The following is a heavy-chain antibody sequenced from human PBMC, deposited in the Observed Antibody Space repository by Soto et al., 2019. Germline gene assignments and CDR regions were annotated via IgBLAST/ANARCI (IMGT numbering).Heavy chain of an antibody. J-gene: IGHJ6*02. CDR2: IRSKANSYAT. D-gene: IGHD2-2*01. CDR3: TSPDIVVVPHINYGMDV. Sequence: EVQLVESGGGLVQPGGSLKLSCAASGFTFSGSAMHWVRQASGKGLEWVGRIRSKANSYATAYAASVKGRFTISRDDSKNTAYLQMNSLKTEDTAVYYCTSPDIVVVPHINYGMDVWGQGTTVTVSS. V-gene: IGHV3-73*02. CDR1: GFTFSGSA.